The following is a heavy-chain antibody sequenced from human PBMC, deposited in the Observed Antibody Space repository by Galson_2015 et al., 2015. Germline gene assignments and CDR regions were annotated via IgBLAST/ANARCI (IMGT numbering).Heavy chain of an antibody. Sequence: SLRLSCAASGFTFTSYGMHWVRQAPGKGLEWVAVVSYDGSSQYYADSVKGRFTISRDNSENTLYLQMNSLRAEDTAVYYCARDPTYGDYSRGSVYYGMDVWGQGTTVTVSS. CDR1: GFTFTSYG. V-gene: IGHV3-30*03. J-gene: IGHJ6*02. D-gene: IGHD4-17*01. CDR2: VSYDGSSQ. CDR3: ARDPTYGDYSRGSVYYGMDV.